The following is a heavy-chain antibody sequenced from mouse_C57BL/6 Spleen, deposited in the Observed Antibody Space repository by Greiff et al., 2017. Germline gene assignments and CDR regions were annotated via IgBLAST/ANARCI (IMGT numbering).Heavy chain of an antibody. CDR1: GYTFTDYE. D-gene: IGHD1-1*01. Sequence: QVQLQQSGAELVRPGASVTLSCKASGYTFTDYEMHWVKQTPVHGLEWIGAIDPETGGTAYNQKFKGKAILTADKSSSTAYMELRSLTSEDSAVYYCTTYYYGSENYWGQGTTLTVSS. J-gene: IGHJ2*01. CDR3: TTYYYGSENY. V-gene: IGHV1-15*01. CDR2: IDPETGGT.